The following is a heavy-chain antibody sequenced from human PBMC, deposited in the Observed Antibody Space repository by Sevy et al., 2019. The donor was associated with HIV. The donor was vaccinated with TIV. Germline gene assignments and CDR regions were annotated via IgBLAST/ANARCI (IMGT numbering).Heavy chain of an antibody. CDR1: GFTFDDYA. V-gene: IGHV3-9*01. D-gene: IGHD2-2*01. CDR2: ISWNSGSI. CDR3: AKDQYEDIVVVPAGRPVDYYGMDV. Sequence: GGSLRLSCAASGFTFDDYAMHWVRQAPGKGLEWVSGISWNSGSIGYADSVKGRFTISRDNAKNSLYLQMNSQRAEDTALYYCAKDQYEDIVVVPAGRPVDYYGMDVWGQGTTVTVSS. J-gene: IGHJ6*02.